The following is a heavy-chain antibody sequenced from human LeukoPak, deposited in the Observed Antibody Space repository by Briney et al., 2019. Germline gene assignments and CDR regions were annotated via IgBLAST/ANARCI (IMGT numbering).Heavy chain of an antibody. CDR1: GYTFTGYY. CDR3: AIALDYYDSSGRAYFVDY. CDR2: INPNSGGT. Sequence: ASVKVSCKASGYTFTGYYMHWVRQAPGQGLEWMGWINPNSGGTNYAQKFQGRVTMTRDTSISTAYMELSRLRSDDTAVYYCAIALDYYDSSGRAYFVDYWGQGTLVTVSS. J-gene: IGHJ4*02. V-gene: IGHV1-2*02. D-gene: IGHD3-22*01.